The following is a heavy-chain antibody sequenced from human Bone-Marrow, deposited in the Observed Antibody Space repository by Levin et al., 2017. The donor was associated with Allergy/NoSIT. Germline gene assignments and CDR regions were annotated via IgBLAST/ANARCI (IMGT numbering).Heavy chain of an antibody. CDR1: GASITTNDW. CDR3: AREKQYQLPLYYYYYIDV. Sequence: SETLSLTCSVSGASITTNDWWTWVRRPPGKGLEWIGEISHRGNPNYNPSLKSRVTISVDKSQNQFSLKVTSVTAADTAVYYCAREKQYQLPLYYYYYIDVWGKGTSVTVSS. D-gene: IGHD2-2*01. V-gene: IGHV4/OR15-8*01. CDR2: ISHRGNP. J-gene: IGHJ6*03.